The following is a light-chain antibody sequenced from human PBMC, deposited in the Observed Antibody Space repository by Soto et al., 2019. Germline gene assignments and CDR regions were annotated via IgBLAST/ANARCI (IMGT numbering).Light chain of an antibody. CDR3: QQYNSWPPIT. J-gene: IGKJ1*01. Sequence: EIVMTQSPATLSVSTGERATLSCRASQSVSSNLAWYQQKPGQAPRLLIYGASTRATGIPARFSGSGSGTEFTLTISSLQSEDFAVYYCQQYNSWPPITFGQGTKVDI. CDR1: QSVSSN. CDR2: GAS. V-gene: IGKV3-15*01.